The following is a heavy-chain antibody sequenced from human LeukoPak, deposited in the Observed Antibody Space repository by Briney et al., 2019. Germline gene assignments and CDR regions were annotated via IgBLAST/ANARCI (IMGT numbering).Heavy chain of an antibody. CDR3: ARGGISGSYFYYYYYYMDV. CDR1: GYTFTSYG. CDR2: IIPIFGTA. V-gene: IGHV1-69*05. Sequence: GASVKVSCKASGYTFTSYGISWVRQAPGQGLEWMGGIIPIFGTANYAQKFQGRVTITTDESTSTAYMELSSLRSEDTAVYYCARGGISGSYFYYYYYYMDVWGKGTTVTVSS. D-gene: IGHD6-19*01. J-gene: IGHJ6*03.